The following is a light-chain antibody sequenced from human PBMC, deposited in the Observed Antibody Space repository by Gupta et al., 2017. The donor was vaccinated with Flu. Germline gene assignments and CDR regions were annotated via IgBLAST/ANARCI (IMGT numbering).Light chain of an antibody. CDR1: QSVSSY. J-gene: IGKJ2*01. CDR2: GAS. V-gene: IGKV3-15*01. Sequence: PVTLSVSPGERATLSCRASQSVSSYLAWYQQKPGQAPRLLIYGASTRATGIPARFSGSGSGTEFTLTISSLQSEDFAVYYCQQDNNWPYTFGQGTKLEIK. CDR3: QQDNNWPYT.